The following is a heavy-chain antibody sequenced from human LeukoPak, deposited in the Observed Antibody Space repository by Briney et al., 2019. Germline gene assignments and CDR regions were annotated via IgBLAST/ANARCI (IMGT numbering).Heavy chain of an antibody. D-gene: IGHD4-17*01. V-gene: IGHV3-74*01. CDR2: ISTDGSST. CDR1: GFTFSSYL. J-gene: IGHJ4*02. Sequence: PGGSLRLSCAGSGFTFSSYLIHWVRQAPGKGLVWVSRISTDGSSTSYADSVRGRFTMSRDNAKNTLYLQMNSPRAEDTAVYYCARWLTVTPFDYWGQGTLVTVSS. CDR3: ARWLTVTPFDY.